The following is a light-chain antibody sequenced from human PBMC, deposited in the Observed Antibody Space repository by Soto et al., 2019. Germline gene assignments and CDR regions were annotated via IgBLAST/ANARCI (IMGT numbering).Light chain of an antibody. CDR3: MQPLDLPVT. J-gene: IGKJ5*01. Sequence: DIVMTESPLSLPVPPGEPASVSCRSGQSLLHSNGYNYLDWYMQKQGQSPQLXIYLASYRASGVPDRFSGSGSGTEFTLRISRVEAEDVGVYYCMQPLDLPVTFGQGTRLEIK. CDR1: QSLLHSNGYNY. V-gene: IGKV2-28*01. CDR2: LAS.